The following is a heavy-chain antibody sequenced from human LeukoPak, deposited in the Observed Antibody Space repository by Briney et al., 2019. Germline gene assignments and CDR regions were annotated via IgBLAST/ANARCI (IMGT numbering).Heavy chain of an antibody. CDR3: AKDAHYDSSGYYYPIGPYFDY. J-gene: IGHJ4*02. CDR1: GFTFSSYA. V-gene: IGHV3-30*04. CDR2: ISYDGSNK. Sequence: GRSLRLSCAASGFTFSSYAMHWVRQAPGKGLEWVAVISYDGSNKYYADSVKGRFTISRDNSKNTLYLQMNSLRAEDTAVYYCAKDAHYDSSGYYYPIGPYFDYWGQGTLVTVSS. D-gene: IGHD3-22*01.